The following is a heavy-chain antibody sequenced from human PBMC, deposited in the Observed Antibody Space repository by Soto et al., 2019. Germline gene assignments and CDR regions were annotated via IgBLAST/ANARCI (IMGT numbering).Heavy chain of an antibody. CDR3: VRGASLNFEY. CDR2: VNWNGGST. CDR1: GFTFDDYG. D-gene: IGHD1-26*01. Sequence: GGSLRPSFAASGFTFDDYGMSWARQAPGQGLEWVSGVNWNGGSTGYADSVKGRFTISRDNAKNSLYLQMNSLRAEDTAFYYCVRGASLNFEYWGQGTLVTVSS. V-gene: IGHV3-20*03. J-gene: IGHJ4*02.